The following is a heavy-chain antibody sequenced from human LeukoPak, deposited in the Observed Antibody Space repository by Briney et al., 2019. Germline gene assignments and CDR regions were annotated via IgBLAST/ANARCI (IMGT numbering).Heavy chain of an antibody. V-gene: IGHV3-15*01. Sequence: GGSLRLSCVASGFTFSSVWMSWVRQAPGKGLEWVGRIKSKIDGGTTDYAGFVKGRFTISRDDSKNTLYLQMNSLKIDDTGVSYCATDGSAWGQGTLVTVSS. D-gene: IGHD3-10*01. J-gene: IGHJ4*02. CDR1: GFTFSSVW. CDR3: ATDGSA. CDR2: IKSKIDGGTT.